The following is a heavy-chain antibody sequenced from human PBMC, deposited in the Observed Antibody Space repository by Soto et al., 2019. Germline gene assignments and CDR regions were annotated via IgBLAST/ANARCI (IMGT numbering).Heavy chain of an antibody. D-gene: IGHD3-16*01. J-gene: IGHJ4*02. Sequence: QVQLQESGPGLVKPSETLSLTCTVSGGSIRSYYWSWIRQPPGKGLEWIGYIYYSGSTNYNPSLXSXVXIXXDTSKNQFSLQLSSVTAADTAVYYCARHWGFWADFWGQGTLVTVSS. CDR2: IYYSGST. CDR1: GGSIRSYY. CDR3: ARHWGFWADF. V-gene: IGHV4-59*08.